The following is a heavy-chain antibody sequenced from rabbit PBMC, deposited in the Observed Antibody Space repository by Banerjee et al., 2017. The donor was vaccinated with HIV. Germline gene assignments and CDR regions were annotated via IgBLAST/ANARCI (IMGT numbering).Heavy chain of an antibody. J-gene: IGHJ4*01. CDR1: GFSFSSGYD. Sequence: QEQLVESGGGLVQPGASLTLTCTASGFSFSSGYDMCWVRQAPGKGLELIACIYTGDGGTYYASWAKGRFTISKTSSTSVTLQMTSLTAADTATYFCARGGTYGSDACNLWGQGTLVTVS. CDR3: ARGGTYGSDACNL. V-gene: IGHV1S45*01. D-gene: IGHD5-1*01. CDR2: IYTGDGGT.